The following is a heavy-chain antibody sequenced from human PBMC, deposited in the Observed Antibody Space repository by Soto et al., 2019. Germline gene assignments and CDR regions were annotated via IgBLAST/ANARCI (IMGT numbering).Heavy chain of an antibody. D-gene: IGHD5-18*01. V-gene: IGHV5-10-1*01. J-gene: IGHJ4*02. Sequence: AESLKISCKGSGYTFTSYWITWVRQMPGKGLEWMGRIDPSDSSTNYSPSFQGHVTISTGKSVSTAHLQWSSPKVSDTAMYYCAGTGYTYGYHFDHWGQGTQVTVSS. CDR1: GYTFTSYW. CDR2: IDPSDSST. CDR3: AGTGYTYGYHFDH.